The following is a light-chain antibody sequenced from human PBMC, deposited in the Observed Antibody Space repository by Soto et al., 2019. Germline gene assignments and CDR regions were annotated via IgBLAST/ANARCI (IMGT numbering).Light chain of an antibody. CDR2: STN. Sequence: QTVVTQEPSFSVSPGGTVTLTCGLSSGSVSTSYYPSWYQQTPGQAPRTLIYSTNTRSSGVPDRFSGSILGNKAALTIAGAQADDESDDYCVLYMGSGISGFGGGTKVTVL. J-gene: IGLJ2*01. CDR3: VLYMGSGISG. CDR1: SGSVSTSYY. V-gene: IGLV8-61*01.